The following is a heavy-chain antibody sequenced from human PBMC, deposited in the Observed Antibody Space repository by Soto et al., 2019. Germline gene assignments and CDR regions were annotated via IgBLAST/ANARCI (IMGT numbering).Heavy chain of an antibody. D-gene: IGHD3-9*01. Sequence: PSETLSLTCAVSGGSISSSNWWSWVRQPPGRGLEWIGEIYHSGSTNYNPSLKIRVTISVDRSKNQFSLKLSSVTAADTAVYYCARDSGLDILTGYSSYNRFDPRGQGTLVTVSS. CDR1: GGSISSSNW. V-gene: IGHV4-4*02. CDR2: IYHSGST. CDR3: ARDSGLDILTGYSSYNRFDP. J-gene: IGHJ5*02.